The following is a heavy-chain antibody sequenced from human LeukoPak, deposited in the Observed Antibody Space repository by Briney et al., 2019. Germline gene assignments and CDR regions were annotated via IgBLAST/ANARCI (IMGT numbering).Heavy chain of an antibody. D-gene: IGHD2-8*01. CDR1: GFTFSSYA. CDR2: IKQDGSEK. Sequence: GGSLRLSCAASGFTFSSYAMSWVRQAPGKGLEWVANIKQDGSEKCYVDSVKGRFTISRDNAKNSLYLQMNSLRAEDTAVYYCASTTWFMDFDYWGQGTLVTVSS. CDR3: ASTTWFMDFDY. J-gene: IGHJ4*02. V-gene: IGHV3-7*01.